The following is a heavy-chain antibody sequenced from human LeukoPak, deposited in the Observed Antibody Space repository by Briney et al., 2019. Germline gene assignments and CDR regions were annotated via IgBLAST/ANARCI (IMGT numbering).Heavy chain of an antibody. CDR2: ISYDGSNK. V-gene: IGHV3-30-3*01. CDR1: GFTFSSYA. D-gene: IGHD6-6*01. J-gene: IGHJ4*02. CDR3: ARGQYSSSPPRDY. Sequence: GGSLRLSCAASGFTFSSYAMHRVRQAPGKGLEWVAVISYDGSNKYYADSVKGRFTISRDNSKNTLYLQMNSLRAEDTAVYYCARGQYSSSPPRDYWGEGTLVTVSS.